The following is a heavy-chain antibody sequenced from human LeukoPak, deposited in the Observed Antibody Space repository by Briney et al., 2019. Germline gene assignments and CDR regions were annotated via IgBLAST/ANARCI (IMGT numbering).Heavy chain of an antibody. Sequence: TSETLSLTCTVSGGSISSSSYYWGWIRQPPGKGLEWIGSIYYSGSTYYNPSLKSRVTISVDTSKNQFSLKLSSVTAADTAVYYCARDRDYDILTGYYQAYFDYWGQGTLVTVSS. J-gene: IGHJ4*02. V-gene: IGHV4-39*07. CDR1: GGSISSSSYY. D-gene: IGHD3-9*01. CDR3: ARDRDYDILTGYYQAYFDY. CDR2: IYYSGST.